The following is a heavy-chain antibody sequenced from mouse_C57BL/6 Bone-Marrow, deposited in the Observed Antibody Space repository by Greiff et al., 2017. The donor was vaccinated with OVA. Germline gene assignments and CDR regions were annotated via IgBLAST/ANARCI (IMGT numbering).Heavy chain of an antibody. CDR2: IDPSDSYT. CDR1: GYTFTSYW. D-gene: IGHD4-1*01. J-gene: IGHJ4*01. V-gene: IGHV1-69*01. Sequence: QVQLQQPGAELVMPGASVKLSCKASGYTFTSYWMHWVKQRPGQGLEWIGEIDPSDSYTNYNQKFKSKSTLTVDKSSSTAYMQLSSLPSEDSAVYYCARYTGGGYAMDYWGQGTSVTVSS. CDR3: ARYTGGGYAMDY.